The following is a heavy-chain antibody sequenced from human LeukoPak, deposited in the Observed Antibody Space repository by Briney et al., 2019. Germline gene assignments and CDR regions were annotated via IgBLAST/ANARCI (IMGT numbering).Heavy chain of an antibody. V-gene: IGHV4-4*07. Sequence: SETLSLTCTVSGGSISSYYWSWIRQPAGKGLEWIGRIYTSGSTNCNPSLKSRVTMSVDTSKNQFSLKLSSVTAADTAVYYCAREPRYYDSSGYYFSPHYFDYWGQGTLVTVSS. D-gene: IGHD3-22*01. CDR3: AREPRYYDSSGYYFSPHYFDY. CDR1: GGSISSYY. CDR2: IYTSGST. J-gene: IGHJ4*02.